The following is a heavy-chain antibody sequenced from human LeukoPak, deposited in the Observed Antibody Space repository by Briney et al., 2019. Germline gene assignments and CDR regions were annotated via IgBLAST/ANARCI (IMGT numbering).Heavy chain of an antibody. V-gene: IGHV4-39*01. D-gene: IGHD3-10*01. Sequence: PSETLSLTCTVSGGSISSSSSYWGWIRQPPGKGLEWIGSIYYSGSTYYNPSLKSRFPISVDTSKNQFSLKLSSVTAADTAVYYCARQVYYYGSGSYYLDYWGQGTLVTVSS. CDR3: ARQVYYYGSGSYYLDY. CDR2: IYYSGST. J-gene: IGHJ4*02. CDR1: GGSISSSSSY.